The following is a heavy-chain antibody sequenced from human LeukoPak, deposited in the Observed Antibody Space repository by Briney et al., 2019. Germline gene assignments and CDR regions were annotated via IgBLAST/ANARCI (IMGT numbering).Heavy chain of an antibody. D-gene: IGHD6-13*01. V-gene: IGHV3-21*01. J-gene: IGHJ3*02. CDR3: ASEEQQLTTRAFDI. Sequence: GGSLRLSCAASGFTFSSYSMNWVRQAPGKGLEWVSSISSSSSYIYYADSVKGRFTMSRDNAKNSLYLQMNSLRAEDTAVYYCASEEQQLTTRAFDIWGQGTMVTVSS. CDR2: ISSSSSYI. CDR1: GFTFSSYS.